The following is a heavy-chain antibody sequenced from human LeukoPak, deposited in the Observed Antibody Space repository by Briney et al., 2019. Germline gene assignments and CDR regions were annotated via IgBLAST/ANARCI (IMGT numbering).Heavy chain of an antibody. V-gene: IGHV4-39*07. CDR1: GGSISSSSYY. CDR2: IYHSGST. J-gene: IGHJ2*01. D-gene: IGHD5-12*01. Sequence: TSETLSLTCTVSGGSISSSSYYWGWIRQPPGKGLECIGEIYHSGSTNYNPSLKSRVTISVDKSKNQFSLKLSSVTAADTAVYYCARVVAVYWYFDLWGRGTLVTVSS. CDR3: ARVVAVYWYFDL.